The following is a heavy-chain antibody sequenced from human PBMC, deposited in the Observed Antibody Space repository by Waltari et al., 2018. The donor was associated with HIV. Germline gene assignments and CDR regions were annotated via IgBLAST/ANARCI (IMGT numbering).Heavy chain of an antibody. V-gene: IGHV3-9*01. J-gene: IGHJ4*02. CDR1: GFTFDDPA. Sequence: EVQLVEVGGGLVQPGGSLRLSCVLHGFTFDDPALHWVRQVPGKGLEWVSGISWNSDIKAYADSVKGRFTISRDNDKNSLHLQMTSLKVDDTALYYCARGKGIAVAGAPDYWGQGTLVTVSS. CDR3: ARGKGIAVAGAPDY. D-gene: IGHD6-19*01. CDR2: ISWNSDIK.